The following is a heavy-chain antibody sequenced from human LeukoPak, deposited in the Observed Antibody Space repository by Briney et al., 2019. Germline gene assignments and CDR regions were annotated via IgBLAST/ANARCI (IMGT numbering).Heavy chain of an antibody. V-gene: IGHV3-30*04. CDR2: ISYDGSNK. CDR1: GFTFSSYA. J-gene: IGHJ4*02. CDR3: ARDGSGSYRPFRY. D-gene: IGHD3-10*01. Sequence: GGSLRLSCAASGFTFSSYAMHWVRQAPGKGLEWVGVISYDGSNKYYADSVKGRFTISRDTSKNTLYLQMNSLRAEDTAVYYCARDGSGSYRPFRYWGQGTLVTVSS.